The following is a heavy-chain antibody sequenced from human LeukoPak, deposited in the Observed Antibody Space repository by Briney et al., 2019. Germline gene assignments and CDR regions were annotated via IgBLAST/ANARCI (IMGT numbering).Heavy chain of an antibody. Sequence: ASVTVSFKVSAYTLTELSMHWVRQAPGKELEWMGGFDPEDGETVYAQKLQGRITMTEDTSTDTAYMELSSLRSEDTAVYYCATGLTMFRDRPVKGPGHWGQGSLVTVSS. CDR1: AYTLTELS. D-gene: IGHD3-10*01. V-gene: IGHV1-24*01. CDR3: ATGLTMFRDRPVKGPGH. J-gene: IGHJ4*02. CDR2: FDPEDGET.